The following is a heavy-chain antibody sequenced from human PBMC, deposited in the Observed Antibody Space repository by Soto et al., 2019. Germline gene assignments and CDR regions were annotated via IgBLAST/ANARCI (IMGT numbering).Heavy chain of an antibody. CDR1: GFTFSNYA. J-gene: IGHJ6*02. V-gene: IGHV3-23*01. CDR3: AKGRIKTGYTNMDV. Sequence: TGGSLRLSCTASGFTFSNYAMNWVRQAPGKGLEWVSAISGSGGSTYYADSVKGRFTISRENSKNTLNLQMNSLGAEDTAVYCCAKGRIKTGYTNMDVWGQGTTVTVSS. CDR2: ISGSGGST. D-gene: IGHD6-13*01.